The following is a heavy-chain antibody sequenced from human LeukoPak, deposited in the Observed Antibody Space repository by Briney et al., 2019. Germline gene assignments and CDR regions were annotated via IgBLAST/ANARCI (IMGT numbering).Heavy chain of an antibody. CDR3: ARELLGYGMDV. J-gene: IGHJ6*02. D-gene: IGHD2-15*01. CDR2: IGTAGDT. V-gene: IGHV3-13*01. CDR1: GFTFSSYD. Sequence: GGSLRLSCAASGFTFSSYDMPWVRQATGKGLEWVSAIGTAGDTYYPGSVKGRFTISGENAKNSLYLQMNSLRAGDTAVYYCARELLGYGMDVWGQGTTVTVSS.